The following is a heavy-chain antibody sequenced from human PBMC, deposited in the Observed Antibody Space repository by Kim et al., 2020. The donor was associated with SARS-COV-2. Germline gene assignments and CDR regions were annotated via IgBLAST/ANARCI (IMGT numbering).Heavy chain of an antibody. V-gene: IGHV3-23*01. CDR3: AKLNWDAETNY. D-gene: IGHD1-26*01. Sequence: GGSLRLSCAASGFSLTTFASSWVRQAPGKGLEWVSAIDNGGDTFYAGSVRGRFTISRDSFKNTLYLQMNSLRAEATATYSCAKLNWDAETNYWGQGSLV. J-gene: IGHJ4*02. CDR2: IDNGGDT. CDR1: GFSLTTFA.